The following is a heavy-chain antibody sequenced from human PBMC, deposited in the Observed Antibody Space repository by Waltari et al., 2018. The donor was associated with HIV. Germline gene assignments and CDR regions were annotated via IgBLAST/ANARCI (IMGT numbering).Heavy chain of an antibody. Sequence: EVQLVESGGDLVQPGRSLRLSCTGSGFSFGDYAMTWFRQAPGKGLEWVAFIRSKAYGGTTQYAASVKGRFTISRDDSKSIAYLQMNSLKTEDTAMYYCTRFTGSGPLKYGMDVWGQGTTVTVSS. CDR2: IRSKAYGGTT. V-gene: IGHV3-49*03. J-gene: IGHJ6*02. CDR1: GFSFGDYA. D-gene: IGHD6-19*01. CDR3: TRFTGSGPLKYGMDV.